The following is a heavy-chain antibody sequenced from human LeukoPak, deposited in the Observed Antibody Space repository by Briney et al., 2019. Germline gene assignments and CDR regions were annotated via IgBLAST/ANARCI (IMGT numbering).Heavy chain of an antibody. D-gene: IGHD3-22*01. CDR1: GFTFSSYG. CDR2: ISYDGSNK. CDR3: AKHSGYHNYFDY. V-gene: IGHV3-30*18. Sequence: GSLRLSCAASGFTFSSYGMHWVRQAPGKGLEWVAVISYDGSNKYYADSVEGRFTISRDNSKNTLYLQMNSLRAEDTAVYYCAKHSGYHNYFDYWGQGTLVTVSS. J-gene: IGHJ4*02.